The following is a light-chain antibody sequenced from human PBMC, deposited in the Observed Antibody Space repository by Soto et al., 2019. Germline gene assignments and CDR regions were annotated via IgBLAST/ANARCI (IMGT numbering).Light chain of an antibody. CDR2: EAT. J-gene: IGLJ1*01. CDR1: SSDVGFYNR. CDR3: CSHAGTR. Sequence: QSVLTQPAYVSGSPGQSITISCTGRSSDVGFYNRVSWYQKHPGKAPKLMIYEATKRPSVVSHRFSGSSSANTSSLTISGLQAEDEADYSCCSHAGTRFGTGTKLTVL. V-gene: IGLV2-23*01.